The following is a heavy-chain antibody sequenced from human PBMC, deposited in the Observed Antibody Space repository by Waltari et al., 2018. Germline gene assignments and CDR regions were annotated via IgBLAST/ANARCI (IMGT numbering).Heavy chain of an antibody. Sequence: QVQLQQWGAGLLKPSETLSLTCAVYGGSFSGYYWSWIRQPPGKGLEWIGEINHSGSTNYNPSLKSRVTISVDSSKNQFSLKLSSVTAADTAVYYCARHVGYSSSWYLDWFDPWGQGTLVTVSS. CDR1: GGSFSGYY. CDR3: ARHVGYSSSWYLDWFDP. J-gene: IGHJ5*02. D-gene: IGHD6-13*01. CDR2: INHSGST. V-gene: IGHV4-34*01.